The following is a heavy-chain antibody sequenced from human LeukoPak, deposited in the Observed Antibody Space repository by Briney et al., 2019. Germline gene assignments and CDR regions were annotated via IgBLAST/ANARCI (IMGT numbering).Heavy chain of an antibody. CDR3: ARDSHMITFGGVIVIPPLDY. J-gene: IGHJ4*02. Sequence: ASVKVSCKASGYTFTSYAMHWVRQAPGQRLEWMGWVNTGNDNTKYSQKFQGRVTITRDTSASTAYMELSSLRSEDTAVYYCARDSHMITFGGVIVIPPLDYWGQGTLVTVSS. CDR1: GYTFTSYA. CDR2: VNTGNDNT. V-gene: IGHV1-3*04. D-gene: IGHD3-16*02.